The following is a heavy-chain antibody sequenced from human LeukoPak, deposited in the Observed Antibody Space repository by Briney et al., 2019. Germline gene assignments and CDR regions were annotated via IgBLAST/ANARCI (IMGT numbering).Heavy chain of an antibody. CDR2: INNDGSSA. V-gene: IGHV3-74*01. CDR1: GFTLRSHW. J-gene: IGHJ4*02. Sequence: PGGSLRLSCAASGFTLRSHWMHWVRQVPGKGLVWVSRINNDGSSASYADAVKGRFTISRDNAKNTLYLQMDSLRADDTAVYRCVRGPTYFDSWGQGTLVTVSS. CDR3: VRGPTYFDS.